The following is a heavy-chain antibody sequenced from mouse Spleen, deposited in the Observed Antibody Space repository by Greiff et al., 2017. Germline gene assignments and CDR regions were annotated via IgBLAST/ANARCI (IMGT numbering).Heavy chain of an antibody. V-gene: IGHV2-6-7*01. CDR3: AREPRTGGWYFDV. Sequence: VMLVESGPGLVAPSQSLSITCTVSGFSLTGYGVNWVRQPPGKGLEWLGMIWGDGSTDYNSALKSRLSISKDNSKSQVFLKMNSLQTDDTARYYCAREPRTGGWYFDVWGAGTTVTVSS. J-gene: IGHJ1*01. D-gene: IGHD4-1*01. CDR1: GFSLTGYG. CDR2: IWGDGST.